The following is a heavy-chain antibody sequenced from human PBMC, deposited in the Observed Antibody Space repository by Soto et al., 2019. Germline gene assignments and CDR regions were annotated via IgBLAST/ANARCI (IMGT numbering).Heavy chain of an antibody. D-gene: IGHD3-9*01. Sequence: SETLSLTCSVSGDSINSDKYYWGWISQPPGKGLEWIGSIYFRGNTYYNPSLQTRVTISLDKSKSQFSLNLNSVTAADSAVYFCARLEGLATISYYFDFWGQGALVTVSS. CDR1: GDSINSDKYY. CDR3: ARLEGLATISYYFDF. CDR2: IYFRGNT. V-gene: IGHV4-39*01. J-gene: IGHJ4*02.